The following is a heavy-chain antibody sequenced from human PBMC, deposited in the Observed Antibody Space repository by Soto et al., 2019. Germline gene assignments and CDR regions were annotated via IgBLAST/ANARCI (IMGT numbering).Heavy chain of an antibody. CDR3: ARHDFYYGDFNWFDP. Sequence: QVQLQESGPGLVKPSETLSLTCTVSGGSISSYYWSWIRQPPGKGLEWIGYIYYSGSTNYNPSLKSRVTISVDTSKNQFSLKLSSVTAADTAVYYCARHDFYYGDFNWFDPWGQGTLVTVSS. CDR1: GGSISSYY. CDR2: IYYSGST. V-gene: IGHV4-59*08. J-gene: IGHJ5*02. D-gene: IGHD4-17*01.